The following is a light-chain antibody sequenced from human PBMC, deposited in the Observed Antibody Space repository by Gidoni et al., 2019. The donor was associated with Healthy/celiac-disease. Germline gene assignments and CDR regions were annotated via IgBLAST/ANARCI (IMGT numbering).Light chain of an antibody. J-gene: IGLJ1*01. CDR3: QAWDSSTAV. V-gene: IGLV3-1*01. Sequence: SYQLTQPPSVSVSPGQTASITCPGDKLGDKYACWYLQKPGQSPVLVIYQDSKRPSGIPERFSGSNSGNTATLTISGTQAMDEADYYCQAWDSSTAVFGTGTKVTVL. CDR2: QDS. CDR1: KLGDKY.